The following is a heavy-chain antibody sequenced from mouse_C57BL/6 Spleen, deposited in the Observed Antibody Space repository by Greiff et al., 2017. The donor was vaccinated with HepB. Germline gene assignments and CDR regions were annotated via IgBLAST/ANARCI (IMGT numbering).Heavy chain of an antibody. CDR3: ARDYYGSSYYAMDY. CDR2: ISSGSSTI. J-gene: IGHJ4*01. Sequence: EVQGVESGGGLVKPAGSLKLSCAASGFTFSDYGMHWVRQAPEKGLEWVAYISSGSSTIYYADTVKGRFTISRDNAKNTLFLQMTSLRSEDTAMYYCARDYYGSSYYAMDYWGQGTSVTVSS. D-gene: IGHD1-1*01. CDR1: GFTFSDYG. V-gene: IGHV5-17*01.